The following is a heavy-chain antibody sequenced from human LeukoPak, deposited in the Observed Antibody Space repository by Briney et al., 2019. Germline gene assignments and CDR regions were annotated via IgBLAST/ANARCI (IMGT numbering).Heavy chain of an antibody. V-gene: IGHV6-1*01. D-gene: IGHD3-22*01. J-gene: IGHJ5*02. CDR2: TYYRSKWYN. Sequence: SQTLSLTCAISGDSVSSNSAAWNWIRQSPSRGLEWLGRTYYRSKWYNDYAVSVKSRITINPDTSKNQFSLQLNSVTPEDTAVYYCARDRMWDDSSGYYSNWFDPWGQGTLVTVSS. CDR1: GDSVSSNSAA. CDR3: ARDRMWDDSSGYYSNWFDP.